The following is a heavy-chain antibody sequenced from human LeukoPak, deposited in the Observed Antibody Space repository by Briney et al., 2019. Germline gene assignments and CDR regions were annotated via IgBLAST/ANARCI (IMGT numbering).Heavy chain of an antibody. CDR1: GSTFSSYW. V-gene: IGHV3-7*01. Sequence: PGGSLRLSCAASGSTFSSYWMSWVRQAPGKGLEWVANIKQDGSEKDYVDSVKGRFTISRDNAKNSLYLQMNSLRAEDTAVYYCARAVAGTLAFDYWGQGTLVTVSS. J-gene: IGHJ4*02. CDR3: ARAVAGTLAFDY. D-gene: IGHD6-19*01. CDR2: IKQDGSEK.